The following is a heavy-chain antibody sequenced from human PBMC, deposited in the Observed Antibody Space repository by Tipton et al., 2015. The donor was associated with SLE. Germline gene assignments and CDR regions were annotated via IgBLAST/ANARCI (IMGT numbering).Heavy chain of an antibody. CDR2: VYPGDSDT. CDR3: ARRDYYGSGSYFYFDY. Sequence: QLVQSGAEVKRPGESLKISCRVSGYTFANFWISWVRQTPGKGLEWMGFVYPGDSDTKYSPSFEGQVTISADKSTSTAYLQWSSLKASDTAMYYCARRDYYGSGSYFYFDYWGQGTLVTVSS. D-gene: IGHD3-10*01. J-gene: IGHJ4*02. CDR1: GYTFANFW. V-gene: IGHV5-51*01.